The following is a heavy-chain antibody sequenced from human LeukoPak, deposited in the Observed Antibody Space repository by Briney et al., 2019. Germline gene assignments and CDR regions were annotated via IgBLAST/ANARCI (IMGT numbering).Heavy chain of an antibody. V-gene: IGHV3-33*01. CDR2: VWYDGSQK. CDR1: GFTFSSYA. Sequence: PGRSLRLSCTTSGFTFSSYAIHWVRQAPGKGLEWVAIVWYDGSQKYYADSVKGRFTISRDNSKNTVYLQMNRLRAEDTAVYYCASGYDSSGYYAYYFDYWGQGTLVTVSS. D-gene: IGHD3-22*01. CDR3: ASGYDSSGYYAYYFDY. J-gene: IGHJ4*02.